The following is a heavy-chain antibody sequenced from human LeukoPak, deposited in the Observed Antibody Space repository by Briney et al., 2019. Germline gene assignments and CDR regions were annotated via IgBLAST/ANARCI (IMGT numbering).Heavy chain of an antibody. V-gene: IGHV1-46*01. J-gene: IGHJ6*03. CDR2: INPSGGST. CDR1: GYTFTTYY. CDR3: AGDPGSPWGEPYYYYMDV. Sequence: ASVKVSCKASGYTFTTYYVHWVRQAPGQGLEWMGIINPSGGSTTYAQKFRGRLTMTRDMSTSTVYMELSSLRYEDTAVYYCAGDPGSPWGEPYYYYMDVWGKGTTVTVSS. D-gene: IGHD3-16*01.